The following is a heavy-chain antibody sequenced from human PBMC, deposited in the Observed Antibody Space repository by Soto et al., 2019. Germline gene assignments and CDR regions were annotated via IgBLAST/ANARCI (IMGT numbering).Heavy chain of an antibody. Sequence: GGSLRLSCAASGFTFSSYAMSWVRQAPGKGLEWASYISSSGSTIYYADSVKGRFTISRDNAKNSLYLQMNSLRAEDTAVYYCARVTTPPGTPMDVWGKAPTVTDSS. CDR2: ISSSGSTI. CDR3: ARVTTPPGTPMDV. J-gene: IGHJ6*03. D-gene: IGHD1-1*01. V-gene: IGHV3-48*04. CDR1: GFTFSSYA.